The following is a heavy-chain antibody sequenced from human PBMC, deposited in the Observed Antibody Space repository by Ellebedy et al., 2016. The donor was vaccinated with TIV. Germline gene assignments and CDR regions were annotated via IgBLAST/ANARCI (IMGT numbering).Heavy chain of an antibody. Sequence: GESLKISXAASGFTFSSYAMHWVRQAPGKGLEWVAVISYDGSNKYYADSVKGRFTISRDNSKNTLYLQMNSLRAEDTAVYYCAKAPTQSTVTSGYWGQGTLVTVSS. CDR2: ISYDGSNK. CDR3: AKAPTQSTVTSGY. V-gene: IGHV3-30*18. J-gene: IGHJ4*02. CDR1: GFTFSSYA. D-gene: IGHD4-17*01.